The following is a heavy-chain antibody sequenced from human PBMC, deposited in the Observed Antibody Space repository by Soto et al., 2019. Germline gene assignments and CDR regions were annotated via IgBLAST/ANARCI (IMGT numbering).Heavy chain of an antibody. V-gene: IGHV4-39*01. CDR1: GGSLSSSDYY. CDR3: ARHTYGIGLAY. Sequence: PXXTLSLPFTVSGGSLSSSDYYWAWIRQPPGKGLEWIGSIFYNGNTYYNPSLKSRLTISSDTSNSQFSLKLRYLTAADTAVYYCARHTYGIGLAYWGKGTLVTVSS. D-gene: IGHD4-17*01. J-gene: IGHJ4*02. CDR2: IFYNGNT.